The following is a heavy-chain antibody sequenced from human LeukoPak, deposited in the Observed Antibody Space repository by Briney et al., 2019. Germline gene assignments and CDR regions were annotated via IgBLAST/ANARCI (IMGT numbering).Heavy chain of an antibody. CDR1: GFAFNTYA. CDR2: IWHDGSHK. Sequence: GGSLRLSCAASGFAFNTYAMHWVRQAPGQGLEWVALIWHDGSHKFYSNSVRGQFTLSRDNSKNTVSLQMNNLRPEDTAVYYCAREIFGCGSYPDFWGQGTLVTVSS. D-gene: IGHD3-16*02. V-gene: IGHV3-33*01. CDR3: AREIFGCGSYPDF. J-gene: IGHJ4*02.